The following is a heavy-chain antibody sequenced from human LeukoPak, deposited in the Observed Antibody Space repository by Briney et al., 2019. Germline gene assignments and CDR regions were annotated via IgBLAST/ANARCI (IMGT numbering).Heavy chain of an antibody. CDR3: ARDGIYFDY. J-gene: IGHJ4*02. CDR1: GFTFSSYE. Sequence: GGSLRLSRAASGFTFSSYEMNWVRQAPGKGLEWVSYISSSDSTIYYADSVKGRFTISRDNAKNSLYLQMNSLRAEDTAVYYCARDGIYFDYWGQGTLVTVSS. D-gene: IGHD1-14*01. CDR2: ISSSDSTI. V-gene: IGHV3-48*03.